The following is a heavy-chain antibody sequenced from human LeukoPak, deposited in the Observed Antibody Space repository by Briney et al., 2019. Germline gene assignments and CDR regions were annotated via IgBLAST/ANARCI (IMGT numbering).Heavy chain of an antibody. CDR2: VNTDGCNT. CDR3: TKRVKYGGTWDHFAD. CDR1: GFTFDNYR. Sequence: GGSLRLSCAASGFTFDNYRMSWVRQAPGKGLEWVSTVNTDGCNTFYADYVKGRFTISRDNSKSTLILQMNSLRVEDTALYYCTKRVKYGGTWDHFADWGQGTLVTVSS. J-gene: IGHJ4*02. D-gene: IGHD1-26*01. V-gene: IGHV3-23*01.